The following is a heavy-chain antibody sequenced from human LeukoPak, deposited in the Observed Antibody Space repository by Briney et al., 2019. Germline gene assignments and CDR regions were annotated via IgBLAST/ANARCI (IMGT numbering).Heavy chain of an antibody. CDR1: GFTFSSYA. Sequence: GSLRLSCAASGFTFSSYAMGWVRPAPGKGLEWVSAISGSGGSTYYADSVKGRFTISRDNSKNTLYLQMNSLRAEDTAVYYCARGAVAGPLGYWGQGTLVTVSS. V-gene: IGHV3-23*01. J-gene: IGHJ4*02. CDR2: ISGSGGST. D-gene: IGHD6-19*01. CDR3: ARGAVAGPLGY.